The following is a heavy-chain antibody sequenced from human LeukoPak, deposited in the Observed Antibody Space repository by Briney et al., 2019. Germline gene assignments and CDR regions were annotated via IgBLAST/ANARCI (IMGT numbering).Heavy chain of an antibody. D-gene: IGHD3-10*01. CDR2: FYYSGSI. V-gene: IGHV4-39*07. J-gene: IGHJ5*02. CDR3: ARLIMVRGVIHFDP. CDR1: GGSISSTSYY. Sequence: SSETLSLTCIVSGGSISSTSYYWGWIRQSPGKGLEWIGSFYYSGSIFDNRSLRSRVTISIDTSKNQFSLKLSSVTAADTAVYYCARLIMVRGVIHFDPWGQGTLVTVSS.